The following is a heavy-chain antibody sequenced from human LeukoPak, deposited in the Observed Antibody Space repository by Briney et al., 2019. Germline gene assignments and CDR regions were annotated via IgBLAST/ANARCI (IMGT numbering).Heavy chain of an antibody. CDR2: FDPEDGET. V-gene: IGHV1-24*01. D-gene: IGHD3-9*01. Sequence: ASVKVSCKVSGYTLTELSMHWVRQAPGKGLEWMGGFDPEDGETIYAQKFQGRVTMTEDTSTDTAYMELSSLRSEDTAVYYCATGIDWFHTYYFDYWGQGTLVTVSS. CDR3: ATGIDWFHTYYFDY. J-gene: IGHJ4*02. CDR1: GYTLTELS.